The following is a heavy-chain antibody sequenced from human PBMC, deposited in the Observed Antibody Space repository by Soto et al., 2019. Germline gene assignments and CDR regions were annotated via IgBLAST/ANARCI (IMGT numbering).Heavy chain of an antibody. Sequence: ASVKVSCKASGYTFTSYGISWVRQAPGQGLEWMGWISAYNGNTNYAQKLQGRVTMTTDTSTSTAYMELRSLRSDDTAVYYCARDTSLAYSDGYSSYYYYYMDGWGKGTTVTVSS. CDR2: ISAYNGNT. J-gene: IGHJ6*03. CDR3: ARDTSLAYSDGYSSYYYYYMDG. V-gene: IGHV1-18*01. CDR1: GYTFTSYG. D-gene: IGHD5-18*01.